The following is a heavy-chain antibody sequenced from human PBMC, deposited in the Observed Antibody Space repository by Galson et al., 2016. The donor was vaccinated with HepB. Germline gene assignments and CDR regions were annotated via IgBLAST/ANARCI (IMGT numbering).Heavy chain of an antibody. V-gene: IGHV1-18*01. D-gene: IGHD6-13*01. Sequence: SVKVSCKASGYTFTSYGISWVRQAPGQGLEWMGWISSYNGYTTYAQKLQGRVTMTTETSTSTAYMELRSLRSDDTAVYYCARNSSSLYADYWGQGTLVNVSS. J-gene: IGHJ4*02. CDR3: ARNSSSLYADY. CDR1: GYTFTSYG. CDR2: ISSYNGYT.